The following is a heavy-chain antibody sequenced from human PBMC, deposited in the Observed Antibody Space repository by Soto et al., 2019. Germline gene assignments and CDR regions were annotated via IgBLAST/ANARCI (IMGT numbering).Heavy chain of an antibody. Sequence: GASVKVSCKASGYTFTIYYMHCVLQSPGQGLEWMGIINPSGGSTSYAQKFQGRVTMTRDTSTSTVYMELSSLRSEDTAVYYCARVSGSYYHPFDYWGQGTLVTVSS. V-gene: IGHV1-46*01. D-gene: IGHD1-26*01. CDR3: ARVSGSYYHPFDY. CDR2: INPSGGST. J-gene: IGHJ4*02. CDR1: GYTFTIYY.